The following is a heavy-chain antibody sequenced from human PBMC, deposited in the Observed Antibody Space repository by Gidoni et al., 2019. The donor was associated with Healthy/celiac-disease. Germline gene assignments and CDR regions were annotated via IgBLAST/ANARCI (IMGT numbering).Heavy chain of an antibody. CDR3: AKGIGDYDYPARKGNYYYYYGMDV. J-gene: IGHJ6*02. D-gene: IGHD5-12*01. Sequence: EVQLVESGGGLVQPGGSMRLSCAASGLTFSSYAMSWVRQAPGKGLEWVSASRGSGGSTYYADSVKGRFTISRDKSKNTLYLQMSSLRAEDTAVYYCAKGIGDYDYPARKGNYYYYYGMDVWGQGTTVTVSS. V-gene: IGHV3-23*04. CDR1: GLTFSSYA. CDR2: SRGSGGST.